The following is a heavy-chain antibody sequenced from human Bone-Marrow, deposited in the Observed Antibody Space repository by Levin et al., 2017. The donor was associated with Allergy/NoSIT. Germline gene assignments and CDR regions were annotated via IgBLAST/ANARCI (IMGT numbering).Heavy chain of an antibody. J-gene: IGHJ4*02. CDR3: AKGRASGVTATTFDY. Sequence: GGSLRLSCTVSGFTLRSRGVHWVRQAPGKGLEWVAVISYDASDESYGDSLKGRFSISRDHSKNTLFLQMNSLRAEDPAVYYCAKGRASGVTATTFDYWGQGTLVTVSS. CDR1: GFTLRSRG. CDR2: ISYDASDE. D-gene: IGHD4-11*01. V-gene: IGHV3-30*18.